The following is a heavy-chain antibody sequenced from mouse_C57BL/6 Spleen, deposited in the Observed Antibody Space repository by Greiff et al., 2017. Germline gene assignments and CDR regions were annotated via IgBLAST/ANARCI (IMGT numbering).Heavy chain of an antibody. CDR2: IYPGNSDT. D-gene: IGHD2-1*01. CDR1: GYTFTSYW. CDR3: TRGGYGNYVLFDY. Sequence: EVQLQQSGTVLARPGASVKMSCKTSGYTFTSYWMHWVKQRPGQGLEWIGAIYPGNSDTSYNQKFKGKAKLTAVTSASTAYMELSSLTNEDSAVYYCTRGGYGNYVLFDYWGQGTTLTVSS. J-gene: IGHJ2*01. V-gene: IGHV1-5*01.